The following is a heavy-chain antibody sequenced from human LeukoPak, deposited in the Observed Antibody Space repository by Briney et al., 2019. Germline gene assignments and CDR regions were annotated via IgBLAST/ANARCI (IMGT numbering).Heavy chain of an antibody. V-gene: IGHV1-2*06. CDR2: INPNSGDT. Sequence: ASVKVSCKACGYTFTDYYMHWVRQAPGQGLEWMGRINPNSGDTNYAQKFQGRVTMTRDTSITTAYMELSSLKSDDTAVYYCARACSGGICYSDNWLDPWGQGTLVTVSS. J-gene: IGHJ5*02. CDR3: ARACSGGICYSDNWLDP. D-gene: IGHD2-15*01. CDR1: GYTFTDYY.